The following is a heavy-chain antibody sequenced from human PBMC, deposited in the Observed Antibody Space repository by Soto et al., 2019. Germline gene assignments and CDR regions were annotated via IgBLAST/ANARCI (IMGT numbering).Heavy chain of an antibody. Sequence: EVQLVESGGGLVKPGGSLSLSCAASGFTFSTYSMNWVRQAPGKALEWVSSIISSSSYIYYEDSVKGRFTISRDNAKNSLYLQMNSLRAEDTAVYYCARYDSSGYYWPYYYYGMDVWGQGTTVTVSS. D-gene: IGHD3-22*01. V-gene: IGHV3-21*01. CDR1: GFTFSTYS. CDR3: ARYDSSGYYWPYYYYGMDV. J-gene: IGHJ6*02. CDR2: IISSSSYI.